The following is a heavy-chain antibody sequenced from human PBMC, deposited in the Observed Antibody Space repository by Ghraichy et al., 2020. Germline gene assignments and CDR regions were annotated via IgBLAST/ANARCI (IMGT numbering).Heavy chain of an antibody. CDR3: AVGSGRWKIDY. J-gene: IGHJ4*02. CDR2: IYYSGKT. CDR1: GGSVRSSRYF. Sequence: SETLSLTCTVSGGSVRSSRYFWGWTRQPPGQGLEWSGSIYYSGKTYYNPSLKRRVIISVDTTKNQFSLNLQSVTAADTAVYYCAVGSGRWKIDYWGQGSLVTVSS. D-gene: IGHD2-15*01. V-gene: IGHV4-39*01.